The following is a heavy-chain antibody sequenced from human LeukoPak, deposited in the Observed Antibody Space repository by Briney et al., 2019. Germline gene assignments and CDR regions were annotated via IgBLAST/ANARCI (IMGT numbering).Heavy chain of an antibody. CDR2: IYHTGST. CDR1: GGPFTTYY. CDR3: ARVNLSIVRGVTIDY. J-gene: IGHJ4*02. Sequence: PSETLSLTCAVYGGPFTTYYWSWIRQPPGKGLEWIGDIYHTGSTTYNPSLKRRGTISVYTSKDQLSMKLSSVTPADTAVHDCARVNLSIVRGVTIDYWGQGTLVTVSS. D-gene: IGHD3-10*01. V-gene: IGHV4-34*01.